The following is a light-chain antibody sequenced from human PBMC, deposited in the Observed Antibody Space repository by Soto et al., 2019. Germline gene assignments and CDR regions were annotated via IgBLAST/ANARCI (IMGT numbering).Light chain of an antibody. Sequence: IVLTQSPATLSLSPGERTTLSCRASQSVKTFLVWYQQKPGQAPSLLIYGASSRATGIPDRFSGSGSGTDFTLTISRLEPEDFAVYYCQQYVSPPITFGQGTRLEIK. CDR3: QQYVSPPIT. J-gene: IGKJ5*01. V-gene: IGKV3-20*01. CDR2: GAS. CDR1: QSVKTF.